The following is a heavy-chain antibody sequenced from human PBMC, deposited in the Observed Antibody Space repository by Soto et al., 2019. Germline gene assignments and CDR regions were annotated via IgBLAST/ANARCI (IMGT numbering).Heavy chain of an antibody. Sequence: SVKVSCKASGFTFTSSAVQWVRQARGQSLEWIGWIVVGSGNTNYAQKFQERVTITRDMSTSTAYMGLGSLRSEAPAGFYFGRGRRSNRWCDGHDLWGQGTMGTGSS. CDR2: IVVGSGNT. CDR1: GFTFTSSA. V-gene: IGHV1-58*01. CDR3: GRGRRSNRWCDGHDL. J-gene: IGHJ3*01. D-gene: IGHD2-8*02.